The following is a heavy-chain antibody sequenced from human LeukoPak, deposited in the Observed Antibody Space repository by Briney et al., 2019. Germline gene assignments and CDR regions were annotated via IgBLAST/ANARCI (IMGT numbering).Heavy chain of an antibody. J-gene: IGHJ4*02. CDR2: IWYDGSNK. D-gene: IGHD5-18*01. CDR3: AKDIRGYSYGPFDY. CDR1: GFTFSGYG. Sequence: GGSLRLSCAASGFTFSGYGMHWVRKAPGKGPGGVEVIWYDGSNKYYADSVKGRFTISRDNSKNTLYLQMNSLRAEDTAVYYCAKDIRGYSYGPFDYWGQGTLVTVSS. V-gene: IGHV3-33*06.